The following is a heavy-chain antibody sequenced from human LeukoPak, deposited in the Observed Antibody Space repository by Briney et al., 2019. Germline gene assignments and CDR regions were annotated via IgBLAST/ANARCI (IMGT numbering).Heavy chain of an antibody. CDR3: ATEIGSGWFYDY. V-gene: IGHV5-51*01. CDR2: IYPGDSEV. D-gene: IGHD6-19*01. J-gene: IGHJ4*02. CDR1: GYRFTSYW. Sequence: GESLKISRKASGYRFTSYWIGWVRQMPGKGLEWMGMIYPGDSEVRYGPAFQGQVTISADKSVNTAYLQWSSLKASDTAIYYCATEIGSGWFYDYWGQGTLVTVSS.